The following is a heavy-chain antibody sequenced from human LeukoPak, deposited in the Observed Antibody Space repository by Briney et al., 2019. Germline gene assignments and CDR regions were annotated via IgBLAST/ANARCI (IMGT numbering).Heavy chain of an antibody. Sequence: SETLSLTCTVSGGSISSGGYYWSWIRQHPGKGLEWIGYIYYSGSTYYNPSLKSRVTISVDTSKNQFSLKLSSVTAADTAVYYCAQSLASRTYCYYYYMDVWGKGTTVTVSS. J-gene: IGHJ6*03. D-gene: IGHD2-15*01. V-gene: IGHV4-31*03. CDR2: IYYSGST. CDR3: AQSLASRTYCYYYYMDV. CDR1: GGSISSGGYY.